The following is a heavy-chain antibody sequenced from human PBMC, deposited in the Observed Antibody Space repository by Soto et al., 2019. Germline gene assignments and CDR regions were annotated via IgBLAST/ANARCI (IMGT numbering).Heavy chain of an antibody. CDR2: INSDGSST. Sequence: GGSLRLSCAASGFTFSSYWMHWVRQAPGKGLVWVSRINSDGSSTSYADSVKGRFTISRDNAKNTLYLQMNSLRAEDTAVYYCARDSGSGSYWGSPYFDYWGQGTLVTVSS. CDR1: GFTFSSYW. CDR3: ARDSGSGSYWGSPYFDY. V-gene: IGHV3-74*01. D-gene: IGHD3-10*01. J-gene: IGHJ4*02.